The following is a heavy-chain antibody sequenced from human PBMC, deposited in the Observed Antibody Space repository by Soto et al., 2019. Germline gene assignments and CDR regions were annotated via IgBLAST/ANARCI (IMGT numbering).Heavy chain of an antibody. V-gene: IGHV1-2*04. D-gene: IGHD3-22*01. CDR3: ARGSMIVVGGYYYYGMDV. J-gene: IGHJ6*02. CDR1: GYTFTGYY. CDR2: INPNSGGT. Sequence: DSVKVCCEASGYTFTGYYMHWVRQAPGQGLEWMGWINPNSGGTNYAQKFQGWVTMTRDTSISTAYMELSRLRSDDTAVYYCARGSMIVVGGYYYYGMDVWGQVTTVTVSS.